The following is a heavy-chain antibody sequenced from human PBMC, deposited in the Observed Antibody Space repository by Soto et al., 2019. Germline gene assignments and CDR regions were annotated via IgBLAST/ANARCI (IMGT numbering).Heavy chain of an antibody. J-gene: IGHJ6*02. CDR2: IYTSGST. V-gene: IGHV4-4*07. CDR1: GGSISSYY. CDR3: AKRIPQFYTRYYYFGRDV. Sequence: SETLSLTCTVSGGSISSYYWSWIRQPAGKGLEWIGRIYTSGSTNYNPSLKSRVTMSVDTSKNQFSLKLNSVTAADTAVYYCAKRIPQFYTRYYYFGRDVWGQGTTVTVS. D-gene: IGHD2-21*01.